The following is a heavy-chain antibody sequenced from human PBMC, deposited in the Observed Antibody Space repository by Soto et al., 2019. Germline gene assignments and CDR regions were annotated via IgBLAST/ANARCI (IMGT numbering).Heavy chain of an antibody. D-gene: IGHD6-19*01. CDR2: ISGSGNNI. Sequence: EVQLLESGGGLVQPGGSLRLSCAASGFTFSSYAMNWVRQAPGKGLEWVSAISGSGNNIYNADSVKGRFTISRDSSKNTVSLEMTSLRAEDTAVYYCAKGGRQWLVTSDFNYWGQGALVTVSS. J-gene: IGHJ4*02. CDR1: GFTFSSYA. V-gene: IGHV3-23*01. CDR3: AKGGRQWLVTSDFNY.